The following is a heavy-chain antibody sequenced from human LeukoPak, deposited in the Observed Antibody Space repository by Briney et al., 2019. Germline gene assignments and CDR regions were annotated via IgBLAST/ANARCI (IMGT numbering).Heavy chain of an antibody. V-gene: IGHV1-2*02. Sequence: ASVKVSCKASGYTFTGYYMHWVRQAPGQGLEWMGWINPNSGGTNYAQKFQGRVTMTRDTSISTAYMELSSLRSEDTAVYYCARAPPLLIVATDYYYYMDVWGKGTTVTISS. CDR2: INPNSGGT. J-gene: IGHJ6*03. CDR3: ARAPPLLIVATDYYYYMDV. D-gene: IGHD5-12*01. CDR1: GYTFTGYY.